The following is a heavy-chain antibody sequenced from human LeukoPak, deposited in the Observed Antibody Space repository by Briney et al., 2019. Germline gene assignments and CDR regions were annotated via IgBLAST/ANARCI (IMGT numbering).Heavy chain of an antibody. CDR1: VFTFGDYA. CDR3: TRQGDDSSGYYPPEFDP. J-gene: IGHJ5*02. Sequence: PGGSLRLSCTASVFTFGDYAMSWVRQAPGKGLEWVGFIRSKAYGGTTEYAASVKGRFTISRDDSKSIAYLQMNSLKTEDTAVYYCTRQGDDSSGYYPPEFDPWGQGTLVTVSS. D-gene: IGHD3-22*01. CDR2: IRSKAYGGTT. V-gene: IGHV3-49*04.